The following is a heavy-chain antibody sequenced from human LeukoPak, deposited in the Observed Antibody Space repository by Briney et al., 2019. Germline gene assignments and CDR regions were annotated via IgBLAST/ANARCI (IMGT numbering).Heavy chain of an antibody. Sequence: PSETLSLTCDISGTAISSYFWNWIRQSPTKGLEWIGFFYHNGGTSYNPSLRSRVTISVDSSQKRLSLQVTSMTAADTAIYYCAGGRTGRHYDHWGQGILVAVST. V-gene: IGHV4-59*08. CDR3: AGGRTGRHYDH. D-gene: IGHD1-1*01. J-gene: IGHJ4*02. CDR1: GTAISSYF. CDR2: FYHNGGT.